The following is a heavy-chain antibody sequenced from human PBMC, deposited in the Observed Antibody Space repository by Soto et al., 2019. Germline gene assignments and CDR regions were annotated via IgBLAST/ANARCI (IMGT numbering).Heavy chain of an antibody. J-gene: IGHJ4*02. CDR1: GYSFLYYA. Sequence: QVQLVQSGGEVREPGASVKVSCKASGYSFLYYAISWVRQAPGQGLEWLGWISPYNANTKYGERVQGRVTITTDTATSTAYLKLRSLTSDATAVYYCAVRGSDTSKGLLGWGQGTLVTVSS. V-gene: IGHV1-18*01. CDR2: ISPYNANT. CDR3: AVRGSDTSKGLLG. D-gene: IGHD6-19*01.